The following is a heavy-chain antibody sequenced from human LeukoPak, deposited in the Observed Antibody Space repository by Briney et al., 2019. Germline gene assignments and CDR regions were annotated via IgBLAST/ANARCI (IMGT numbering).Heavy chain of an antibody. CDR1: GFTFSDYS. Sequence: PGGSLRLSCAASGFTFSDYSMNWVRQAPGKGLEWVSYIGANSAVYYADSVKGRFTISRDNAKNSLSLQMNSLRDDDTAVYYCARGGYYGAFDIWGQGTVVTVSS. CDR2: IGANSAV. V-gene: IGHV3-48*02. D-gene: IGHD3-10*01. CDR3: ARGGYYGAFDI. J-gene: IGHJ3*02.